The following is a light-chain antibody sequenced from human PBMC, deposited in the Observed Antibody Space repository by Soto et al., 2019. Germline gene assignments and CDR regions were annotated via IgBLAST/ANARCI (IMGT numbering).Light chain of an antibody. CDR2: EVS. CDR1: SSDVGGYNY. Sequence: QSVLTQPASVSGSPGQSITISCTGTSSDVGGYNYVSWYQQHPGKAPKLMIYEVSHRPSGVSNRFSGSKSGNMASLTISGLQTEDEADYYCSSYTTSSTFVTFGGGTKLTVL. J-gene: IGLJ2*01. CDR3: SSYTTSSTFVT. V-gene: IGLV2-14*01.